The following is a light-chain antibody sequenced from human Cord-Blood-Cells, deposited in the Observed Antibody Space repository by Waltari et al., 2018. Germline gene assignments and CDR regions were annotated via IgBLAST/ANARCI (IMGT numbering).Light chain of an antibody. J-gene: IGKJ4*02. CDR3: QQRSNWALT. Sequence: EIVLTPSPATLSLSPGERATLACRASQSVRSYLSWYQQKPGQAPKLLIYDASNRATGIPARFSGSGSGTDFTLTISSLEPEDFAVYYCQQRSNWALTFGGGTKVEIK. CDR1: QSVRSY. V-gene: IGKV3-11*01. CDR2: DAS.